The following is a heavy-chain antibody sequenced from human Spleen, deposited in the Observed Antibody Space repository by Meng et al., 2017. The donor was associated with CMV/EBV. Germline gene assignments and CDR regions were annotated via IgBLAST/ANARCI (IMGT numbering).Heavy chain of an antibody. J-gene: IGHJ5*02. CDR3: ARVLYYSNYDWFDP. V-gene: IGHV1-2*02. CDR1: GYTFTGYY. D-gene: IGHD4-11*01. Sequence: SGYTFTGYYMHWVRQAPGQGLEWMGWINPNSGGTNYAQKFQGRVTMTRDTSISTAYMELSRLRSDDTAVYYCARVLYYSNYDWFDPWGQGTLVTVSS. CDR2: INPNSGGT.